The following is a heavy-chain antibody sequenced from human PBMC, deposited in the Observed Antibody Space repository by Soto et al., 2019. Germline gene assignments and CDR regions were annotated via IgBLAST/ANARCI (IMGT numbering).Heavy chain of an antibody. CDR1: GGSFSYYA. CDR2: IIPFSAAA. Sequence: QVQLVQSGAEVKKPGSSVRVSCKASGGSFSYYAISWVRQAPGQGLEWMGGIIPFSAAANYAQKFQGRVTITAHESTRMVYMELSSLRPEDTAVYYCARSGEAYYDVLTGSYKGSWFDPWGQGTLVTVSS. J-gene: IGHJ5*02. V-gene: IGHV1-69*01. CDR3: ARSGEAYYDVLTGSYKGSWFDP. D-gene: IGHD3-9*01.